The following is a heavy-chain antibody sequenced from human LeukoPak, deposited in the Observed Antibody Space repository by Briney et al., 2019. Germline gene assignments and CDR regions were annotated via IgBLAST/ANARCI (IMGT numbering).Heavy chain of an antibody. CDR2: INPNSGGT. CDR1: GYTFTGYY. Sequence: ASVKVSCKASGYTFTGYYMHWVRQAPGQGLEWMGWINPNSGGTNYAQKFQGRVTMTRDTSISTAYMELNRLRSDDTAVYYCARGDDSSGWLFDYWGQGTLVTVSS. J-gene: IGHJ4*02. V-gene: IGHV1-2*02. D-gene: IGHD6-19*01. CDR3: ARGDDSSGWLFDY.